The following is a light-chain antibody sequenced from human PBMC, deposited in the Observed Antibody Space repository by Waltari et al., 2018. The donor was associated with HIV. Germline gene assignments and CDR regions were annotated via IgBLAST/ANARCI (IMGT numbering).Light chain of an antibody. CDR1: SSDVGSYNL. CDR3: CSYAGSSTHVV. Sequence: QSAMTQPASVSGSPGQSITISCTGISSDVGSYNLVSWYQQHPGKAPKPMIYEGTKRPSGVSNRFSGSKSDNTASLTISGLQAEDEADYYCCSYAGSSTHVVFGGGTKVTVL. V-gene: IGLV2-23*01. CDR2: EGT. J-gene: IGLJ2*01.